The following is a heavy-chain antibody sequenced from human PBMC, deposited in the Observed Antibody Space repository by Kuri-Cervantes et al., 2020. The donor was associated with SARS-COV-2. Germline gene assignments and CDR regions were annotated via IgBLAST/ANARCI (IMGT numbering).Heavy chain of an antibody. Sequence: GGSLRLSCAASGLTFSSYSMNWVRQAPGKGLEWVSSISSSSSYIYYADSVKGRFTISRDNAKNSLYLQMNSLRAEDTAVYYCAREGINYYYYYGMDVWGQGTTVTVSS. J-gene: IGHJ6*02. CDR2: ISSSSSYI. CDR1: GLTFSSYS. V-gene: IGHV3-21*01. CDR3: AREGINYYYYYGMDV.